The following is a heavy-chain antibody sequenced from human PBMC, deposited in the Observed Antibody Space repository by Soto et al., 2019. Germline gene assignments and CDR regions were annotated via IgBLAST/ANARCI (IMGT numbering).Heavy chain of an antibody. Sequence: SETLSLTCTVSGGSISSSSYYWGWIRQPPGKGLEWIESIYYSGSTYYNPSLKSRVTISVDTSKNQFSLKLSSVTAADTAVYYCARLHYYYGSGSYAFDIRGQGTMVTVSS. J-gene: IGHJ3*02. CDR2: IYYSGST. CDR1: GGSISSSSYY. V-gene: IGHV4-39*01. D-gene: IGHD3-10*01. CDR3: ARLHYYYGSGSYAFDI.